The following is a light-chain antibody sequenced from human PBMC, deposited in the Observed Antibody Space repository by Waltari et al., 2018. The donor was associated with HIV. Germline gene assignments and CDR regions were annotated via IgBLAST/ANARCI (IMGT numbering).Light chain of an antibody. CDR1: SSAGGGYNY. V-gene: IGLV2-14*01. Sequence: QSALTQPASVSGSPGQSITIPCTGTSSAGGGYNYVSWYQQHPGNAPKLMIYEVSNRPSGVSNRFSGSKSGNTASLTISGLQAEDEADYYCSSYTSSSTLVFGGGTKLTVL. CDR3: SSYTSSSTLV. CDR2: EVS. J-gene: IGLJ2*01.